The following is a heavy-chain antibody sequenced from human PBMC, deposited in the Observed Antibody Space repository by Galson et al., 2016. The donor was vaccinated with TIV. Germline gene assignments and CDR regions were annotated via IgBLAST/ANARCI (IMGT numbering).Heavy chain of an antibody. D-gene: IGHD2-21*01. CDR3: TRERRFCRNNCYLSYYYGIDV. CDR1: GFTVSNNY. CDR2: MSSGGSL. J-gene: IGHJ6*02. Sequence: SLRLSCAASGFTVSNNYMNWVRQAPGKGLEWVAIMSSGGSLNYADFVRGRFTVSRDNSKNTLYLQMNRLRTDDTAIYYCTRERRFCRNNCYLSYYYGIDVWGQGTTVTVSS. V-gene: IGHV3-53*05.